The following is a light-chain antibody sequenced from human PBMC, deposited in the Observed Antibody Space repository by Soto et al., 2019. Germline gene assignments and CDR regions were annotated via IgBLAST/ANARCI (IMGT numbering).Light chain of an antibody. J-gene: IGKJ2*01. CDR1: QSVSSSY. CDR2: GAS. V-gene: IGKV3-20*01. CDR3: QQCGSSPYT. Sequence: EIVLTQSPGTLSLSPGERATLSCRASQSVSSSYLAWYQQKPGQAPRLLIYGASNRATGVPDRFSGSGSGTDFTLIISRLEPEDFAVYSCQQCGSSPYTFGQGTKLEIK.